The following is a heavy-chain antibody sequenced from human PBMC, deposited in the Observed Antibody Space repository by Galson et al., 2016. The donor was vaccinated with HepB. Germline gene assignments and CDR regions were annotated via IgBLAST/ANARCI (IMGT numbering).Heavy chain of an antibody. CDR2: IYDGGLP. D-gene: IGHD3-10*01. CDR3: ARDRLRGVVGSFHP. J-gene: IGHJ5*02. CDR1: GFTVSDNY. Sequence: SLRLSCAASGFTVSDNYITWVRQAPGKGLEWVSIIYDGGLPYYADSVKGRFTISRDNSKNTVYLQMNSLTAEDTAIYYFARDRLRGVVGSFHPWGQGTLVTVSS. V-gene: IGHV3-53*01.